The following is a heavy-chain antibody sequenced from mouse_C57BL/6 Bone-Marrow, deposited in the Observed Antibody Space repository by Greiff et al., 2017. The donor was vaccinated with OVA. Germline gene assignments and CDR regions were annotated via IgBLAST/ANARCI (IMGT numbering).Heavy chain of an antibody. CDR1: GYAFTNYL. D-gene: IGHD3-2*02. Sequence: VHLVESGAELVRPGTSVKVSCKASGYAFTNYLIEWVKQRPGQGLEWIGVINPGSGGTNYNEKFKGKATLTADKSSSTAYMQLSSLTSEDSAVYFCARSRQLRLRFAYWGQGTLVTVSA. V-gene: IGHV1-54*01. CDR2: INPGSGGT. CDR3: ARSRQLRLRFAY. J-gene: IGHJ3*01.